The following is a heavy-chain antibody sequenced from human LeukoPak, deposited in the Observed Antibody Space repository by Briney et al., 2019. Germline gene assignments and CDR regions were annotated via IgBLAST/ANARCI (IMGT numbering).Heavy chain of an antibody. CDR1: GFTFGDYA. V-gene: IGHV3-49*04. Sequence: GGSLRLSCTASGFTFGDYAMSWVRQAPGKGLEWVGFIRSKAYGGTTEYAASVKGRFTISRDDSKSIAYLQMNSLKTEDTAVYYCTRPPPADYGDYGGHARVYPMDVWGKGTTVTISS. CDR3: TRPPPADYGDYGGHARVYPMDV. J-gene: IGHJ6*03. D-gene: IGHD4-17*01. CDR2: IRSKAYGGTT.